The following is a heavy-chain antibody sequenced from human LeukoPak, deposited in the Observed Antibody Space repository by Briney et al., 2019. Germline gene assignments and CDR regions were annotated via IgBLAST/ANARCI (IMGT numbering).Heavy chain of an antibody. Sequence: PSETLSLTCTVSGGSISSSSYYWGWIRQPPGKGLEWIGSIYYSGSTYYNPSLKSRVTISVDTSKNQFSLKLSSVTAADTAVYYCARGLKQWLALLDFDYWGQGTLVTVSS. J-gene: IGHJ4*02. CDR2: IYYSGST. V-gene: IGHV4-39*07. CDR1: GGSISSSSYY. D-gene: IGHD6-19*01. CDR3: ARGLKQWLALLDFDY.